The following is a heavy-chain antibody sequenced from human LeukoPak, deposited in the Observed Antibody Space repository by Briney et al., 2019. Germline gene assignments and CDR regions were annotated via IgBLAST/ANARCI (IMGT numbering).Heavy chain of an antibody. CDR1: GGSISSGDYY. Sequence: PSETLSLTCTVSGGSISSGDYYWSWIRQSPGKGLEWIGYIYYSGSVFYNPSLESRIIISLDTSKNQFSLKVTSLTAADSAVYYCARKTRTWSNWFDPWGQGTLVTVSS. D-gene: IGHD1-14*01. CDR2: IYYSGSV. CDR3: ARKTRTWSNWFDP. J-gene: IGHJ5*02. V-gene: IGHV4-30-4*01.